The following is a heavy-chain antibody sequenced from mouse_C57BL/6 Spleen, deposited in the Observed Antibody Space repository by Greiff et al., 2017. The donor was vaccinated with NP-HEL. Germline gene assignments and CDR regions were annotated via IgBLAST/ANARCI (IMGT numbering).Heavy chain of an antibody. CDR2: IDPSDSET. J-gene: IGHJ3*01. Sequence: QVQLQQPGAELVRPGSSVKLSCKASGYTFTSYWMHWVKQRPIQGLEWIGNIDPSDSETHYNQKFKDKATLTVDKSSSTAYMQLSSLTSEDSAVYYCARRGPLYDGYSWFAYWGQGTLVTVSA. D-gene: IGHD2-3*01. CDR3: ARRGPLYDGYSWFAY. CDR1: GYTFTSYW. V-gene: IGHV1-52*01.